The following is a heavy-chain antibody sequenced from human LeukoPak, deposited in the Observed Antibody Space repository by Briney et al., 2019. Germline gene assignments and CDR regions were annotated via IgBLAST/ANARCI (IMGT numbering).Heavy chain of an antibody. V-gene: IGHV3-21*01. J-gene: IGHJ6*02. CDR3: ATAAAGTLGTYYYGMDV. CDR1: GFTFSSYS. D-gene: IGHD6-13*01. Sequence: GSLRLPCAASGFTFSSYSMNWVRQAPGKGLEWVSSISSSSSYIYYADSVKGRFTISRDNAKNSLYLQMNSLRAEDTAVYYCATAAAGTLGTYYYGMDVWGQGTTVTVSS. CDR2: ISSSSSYI.